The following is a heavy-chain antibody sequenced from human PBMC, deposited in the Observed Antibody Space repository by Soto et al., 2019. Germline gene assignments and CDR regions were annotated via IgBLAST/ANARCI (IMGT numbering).Heavy chain of an antibody. V-gene: IGHV1-8*01. CDR2: VNPNNGDT. CDR1: GYTFSNYD. Sequence: QVQLVQSGAELKKPGASVKVSCKASGYTFSNYDMNWVRQATGQGPEWIGWVNPNNGDTGYAQKFQGRVTMTTDISTTTAYMERTRLRSEDTAIYYCAKVSRKGSAIDFDYWGQGTLITVSS. CDR3: AKVSRKGSAIDFDY. J-gene: IGHJ4*02. D-gene: IGHD3-10*01.